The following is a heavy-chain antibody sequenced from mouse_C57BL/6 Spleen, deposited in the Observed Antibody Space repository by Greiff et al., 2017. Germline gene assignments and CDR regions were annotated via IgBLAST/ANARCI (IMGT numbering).Heavy chain of an antibody. V-gene: IGHV1-18*01. D-gene: IGHD2-2*01. J-gene: IGHJ4*01. Sequence: VQLKQSGPELVKPGASVKIPCKASGYTFTDYNMDWVKQSHGKSLEWIGDINPNNGGTIYNQKFKGKATLTVDKSSSTAYMELRSLTSEDTAVYYCARGTMVTTGAMDYWGQGTSVTVSS. CDR3: ARGTMVTTGAMDY. CDR1: GYTFTDYN. CDR2: INPNNGGT.